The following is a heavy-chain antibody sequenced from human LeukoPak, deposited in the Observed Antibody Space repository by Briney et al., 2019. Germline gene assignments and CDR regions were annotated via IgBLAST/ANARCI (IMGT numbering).Heavy chain of an antibody. J-gene: IGHJ5*02. D-gene: IGHD6-6*01. CDR2: INPSGGST. V-gene: IGHV1-46*01. CDR1: GYTFTSYC. CDR3: ARGIAARTYNWFDP. Sequence: ASVKVSCKASGYTFTSYCMHWVRQAPGQGLEWMGIINPSGGSTSYAQKFQGRVTTTRNTSISTAYMELSSLRSEDTAVYYCARGIAARTYNWFDPWGQGTLVTVSS.